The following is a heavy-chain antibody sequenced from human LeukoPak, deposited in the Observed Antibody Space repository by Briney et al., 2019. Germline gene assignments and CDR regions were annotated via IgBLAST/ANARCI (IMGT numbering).Heavy chain of an antibody. J-gene: IGHJ3*02. Sequence: GGSLRLSCAASGFTFNSYAMSWVRQAPGKGLEWVSALSGSGDRTFYVDSVKGRFTVSRDNSKNTLYLQMNSLRAEDTAVYYCARLAYCGGDCYPDAFDIWGQGTMVTVSS. CDR3: ARLAYCGGDCYPDAFDI. D-gene: IGHD2-21*02. V-gene: IGHV3-23*01. CDR2: LSGSGDRT. CDR1: GFTFNSYA.